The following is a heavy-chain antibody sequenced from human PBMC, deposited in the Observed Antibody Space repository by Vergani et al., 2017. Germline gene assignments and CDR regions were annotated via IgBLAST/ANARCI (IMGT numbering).Heavy chain of an antibody. J-gene: IGHJ4*02. CDR1: GGSISSHY. CDR3: ARRSGIVYDIFSGTQYFFDF. CDR2: IYYSGST. V-gene: IGHV4-59*11. D-gene: IGHD3-9*01. Sequence: QMQLQESGPGLVKPSQTLSLTCSVSGGSISSHYWSWIRQPPVKGLEWIGYIYYSGSTNYNPSLKSRVTISVDTSNNQFSLKLSSVTAADTAVYYCARRSGIVYDIFSGTQYFFDFWGQGTLVTVSS.